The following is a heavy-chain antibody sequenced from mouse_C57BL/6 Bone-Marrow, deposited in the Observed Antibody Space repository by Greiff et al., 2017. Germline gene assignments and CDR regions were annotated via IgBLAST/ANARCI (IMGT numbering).Heavy chain of an antibody. CDR2: IYPSDSET. Sequence: VQLQQPGAELVRPGSSVKLSCKASGYTFTSYWMAWVKQRPGQGLEWIGNIYPSDSETHYNQKFKDKATLTVDKSSSTAYMQLSSLTSEDSAVYYCARLGYYGSPWYFDVWGTGTTVTVSS. J-gene: IGHJ1*03. CDR1: GYTFTSYW. D-gene: IGHD1-1*01. CDR3: ARLGYYGSPWYFDV. V-gene: IGHV1-61*01.